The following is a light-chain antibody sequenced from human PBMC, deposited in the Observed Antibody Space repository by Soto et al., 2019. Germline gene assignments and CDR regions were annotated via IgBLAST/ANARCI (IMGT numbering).Light chain of an antibody. CDR1: SSDVGAYNY. Sequence: QSALTQPPYASGSPGQSVTISCTGTSSDVGAYNYVSWYQHHPGKAPKLLVYEVNKRPSGVPDRFSGSKSGNTASLTVSGLQAKDEADYYCTSHAGTINFPDIFGTGTKVTVL. CDR2: EVN. CDR3: TSHAGTINFPDI. J-gene: IGLJ1*01. V-gene: IGLV2-8*01.